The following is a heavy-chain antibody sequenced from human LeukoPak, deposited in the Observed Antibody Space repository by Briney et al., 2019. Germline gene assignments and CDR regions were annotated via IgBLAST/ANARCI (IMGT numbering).Heavy chain of an antibody. D-gene: IGHD3-22*01. CDR2: ISGSGSDT. J-gene: IGHJ4*02. Sequence: GGSLRLSCAASGFTFSSYAMSWVRQAPGEGLQWVSTISGSGSDTHYADSVNGRFTISRDNAKNSLYLQMNSLRAEDTALYYCAKDYDSSGYYFGYFDYWGQGTLVTVSS. CDR1: GFTFSSYA. CDR3: AKDYDSSGYYFGYFDY. V-gene: IGHV3-23*01.